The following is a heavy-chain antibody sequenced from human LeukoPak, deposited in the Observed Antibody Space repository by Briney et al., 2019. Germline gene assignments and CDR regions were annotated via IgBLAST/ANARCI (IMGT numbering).Heavy chain of an antibody. V-gene: IGHV3-23*01. D-gene: IGHD2-15*01. J-gene: IGHJ4*02. CDR3: AKDVVVVAATGDDY. CDR2: ISGSGGST. CDR1: GFTFSNAW. Sequence: PGGSLRLSCAASGFTFSNAWMSWVRQAPGKGLEWVSAISGSGGSTYYADSVKGRFTISRDNSKNTLYLQMNSLRAEDTAVYYCAKDVVVVAATGDDYWGQGTLVTVSS.